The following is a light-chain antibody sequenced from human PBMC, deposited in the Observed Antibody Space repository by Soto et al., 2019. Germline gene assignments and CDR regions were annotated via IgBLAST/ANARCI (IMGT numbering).Light chain of an antibody. CDR3: CSYAGSSTFYV. V-gene: IGLV2-23*01. Sequence: QSVLTQPASVSGSPGQSITMSCTGTSSDDGSYNLVSWYQQHPGKAPKLMIYEGSKRPSGVSNRFSGSKSGNTASLTISGLQAEDEADYYCCSYAGSSTFYVFATGTKLTVL. CDR2: EGS. CDR1: SSDDGSYNL. J-gene: IGLJ1*01.